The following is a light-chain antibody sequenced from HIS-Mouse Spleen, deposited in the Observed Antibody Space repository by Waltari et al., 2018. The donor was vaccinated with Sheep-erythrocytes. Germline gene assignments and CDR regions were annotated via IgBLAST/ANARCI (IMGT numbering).Light chain of an antibody. J-gene: IGLJ3*02. CDR1: ALQQKY. CDR3: YSTDSSGNHRV. Sequence: SYELTQPPSVSVSPGQTARTTCSGDALQQKYAYWYQQKSGQAPVLVIYEDSKRPSGIPERFSGSSSGTMATLTISGAQVEDEADYYCYSTDSSGNHRVFGGGTKLTVL. V-gene: IGLV3-10*01. CDR2: EDS.